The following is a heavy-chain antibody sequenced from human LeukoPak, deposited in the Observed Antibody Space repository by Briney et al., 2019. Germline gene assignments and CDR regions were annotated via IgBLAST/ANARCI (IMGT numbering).Heavy chain of an antibody. CDR1: GFTFSSYE. CDR2: ISSSGSTI. V-gene: IGHV3-48*03. D-gene: IGHD4-17*01. J-gene: IGHJ4*02. Sequence: PGGSLRLSCAASGFTFSSYEMNWVRQAPGKGLEWVSYISSSGSTIYYADSVKGRFTISRDNSKNTLYLQMNSLRAEDTAVYYCAKHDYGDYVAMDWGQGTLVTVSS. CDR3: AKHDYGDYVAMD.